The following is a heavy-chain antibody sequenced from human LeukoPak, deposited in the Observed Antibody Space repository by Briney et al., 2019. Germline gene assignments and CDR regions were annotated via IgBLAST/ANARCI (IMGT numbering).Heavy chain of an antibody. D-gene: IGHD3-10*01. CDR3: AKDMAAYYYASGNIDY. Sequence: GGSLRLSCAASGFTFDDHAMHWVRQAPGKGLEWVSLISWDGGSTYYADSVKGRFTISRDNSKNSLYLQMNSLRAEDTALYYCAKDMAAYYYASGNIDYWGQGTLVTVSS. V-gene: IGHV3-43D*03. CDR2: ISWDGGST. CDR1: GFTFDDHA. J-gene: IGHJ4*02.